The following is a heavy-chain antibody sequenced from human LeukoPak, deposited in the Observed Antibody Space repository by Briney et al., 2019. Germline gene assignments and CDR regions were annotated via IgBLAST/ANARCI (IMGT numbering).Heavy chain of an antibody. V-gene: IGHV1-46*01. J-gene: IGHJ3*02. CDR2: INPSGGST. D-gene: IGHD5-18*01. CDR3: AVGYSYGPDAFDI. Sequence: GASVKVSCKASGYTFTTCDITWVRQAPGQGLEWMGIINPSGGSTSYAQKFQGRVTMTRDTSTSTVYMELSSLRSEDTAVYYCAVGYSYGPDAFDIWSQGTMVTVSS. CDR1: GYTFTTCD.